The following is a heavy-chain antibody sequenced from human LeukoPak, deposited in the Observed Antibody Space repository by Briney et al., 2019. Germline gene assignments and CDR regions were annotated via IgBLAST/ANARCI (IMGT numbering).Heavy chain of an antibody. Sequence: ASVKVSCKASGYTFTGYYMHWVRQAPGQGLEWMGRINPNSGGTNYAQKFQGRVTMTRDTSISTAYMELSRLRTDDTAVYYYARDRAGSSSSNRLYYWGQGTLVTVYS. J-gene: IGHJ4*02. CDR1: GYTFTGYY. CDR3: ARDRAGSSSSNRLYY. CDR2: INPNSGGT. D-gene: IGHD6-6*01. V-gene: IGHV1-2*06.